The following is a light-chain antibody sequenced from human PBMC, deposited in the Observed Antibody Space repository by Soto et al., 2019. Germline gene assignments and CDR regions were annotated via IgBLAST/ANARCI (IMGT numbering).Light chain of an antibody. CDR3: QQSDSWPRT. V-gene: IGKV3-15*01. J-gene: IGKJ1*01. CDR1: QSVSSN. CDR2: GAS. Sequence: ESVFTQSPCTLSLSPGERATLSCRASQSVSSNYLVWYQQKAGQAPRLLIYGASTRATGVPARFSGSGSGTEFTLTISSLQSEDFAVYYCQQSDSWPRTFGQGTKVDIK.